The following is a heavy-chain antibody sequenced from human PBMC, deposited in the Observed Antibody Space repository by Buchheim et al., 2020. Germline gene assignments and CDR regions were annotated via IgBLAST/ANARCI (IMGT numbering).Heavy chain of an antibody. CDR2: ISYDGSNK. Sequence: QVQLVESGGGVVQPGRSLRLSCAASGFTFSSYAMHWVHQAPGKGLEWVAVISYDGSNKYYADSVNGRFTISRDNSTNTLYLQMNSLRAEDTAVYYCARDNSAKTYYYDSSGYYFGAFDIWGQGT. CDR1: GFTFSSYA. D-gene: IGHD3-22*01. V-gene: IGHV3-30*04. CDR3: ARDNSAKTYYYDSSGYYFGAFDI. J-gene: IGHJ3*02.